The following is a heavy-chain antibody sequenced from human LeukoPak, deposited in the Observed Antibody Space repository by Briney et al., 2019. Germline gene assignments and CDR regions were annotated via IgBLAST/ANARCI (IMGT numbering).Heavy chain of an antibody. CDR3: AKRGVVIRVILGGFHKQAYYFDS. J-gene: IGHJ4*02. Sequence: GGSLRLSCAVSGLTLSNYGMSWVTQAPGKGLEWVAGISDSGGSTNYADSVKRRFTISRDNAKNTLYLQMNSLRAEDTAVYFCAKRGVVIRVILGGFHKQAYYFDSWGQGALVTVSS. CDR2: ISDSGGST. CDR1: GLTLSNYG. D-gene: IGHD3-10*01. V-gene: IGHV3-23*01.